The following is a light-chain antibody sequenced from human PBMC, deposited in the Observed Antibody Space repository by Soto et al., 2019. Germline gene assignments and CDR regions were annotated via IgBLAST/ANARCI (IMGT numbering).Light chain of an antibody. Sequence: QSVLTQPPSVSAAPGQKVTISCSGSSSNIGTNHVSWYQQFPEAAPKLLIHDSDKRPSDIPDRFSGSKSATSATLGITGLQTGDEADYYCGTWDGSLRAVVFGGGTRLIVL. CDR1: SSNIGTNH. CDR3: GTWDGSLRAVV. CDR2: DSD. J-gene: IGLJ2*01. V-gene: IGLV1-51*01.